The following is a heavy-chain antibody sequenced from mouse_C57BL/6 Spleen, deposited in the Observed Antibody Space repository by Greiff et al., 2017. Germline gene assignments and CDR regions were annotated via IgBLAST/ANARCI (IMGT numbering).Heavy chain of an antibody. J-gene: IGHJ2*01. CDR3: SSDAYYYGSSYFDY. D-gene: IGHD1-1*01. V-gene: IGHV1-72*01. CDR1: GYTFTSYW. CDR2: IDPNSGGT. Sequence: QVQLQQPGAELVKPGASVKLSCKASGYTFTSYWMHWVKQRPGRGLEWIGRIDPNSGGTKYNEKFKSKATLTVDKSSSTAYMQLSSLTAEDSAVYYCSSDAYYYGSSYFDYGGKGTTLTVSS.